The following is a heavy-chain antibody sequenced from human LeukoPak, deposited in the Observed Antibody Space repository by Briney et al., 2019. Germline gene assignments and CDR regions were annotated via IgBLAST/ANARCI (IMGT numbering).Heavy chain of an antibody. J-gene: IGHJ4*02. D-gene: IGHD6-19*01. V-gene: IGHV3-7*05. CDR3: AREAGWDKFDY. CDR2: IYPDGNGK. CDR1: GFTFSSYW. Sequence: GSLTLYCAASGFTFSSYWMSWLGQAPGKGLEWVANIYPDGNGKLYVDSAKGRFTISRDDAKDSLYLQINSLRADDTAMYYCAREAGWDKFDYWGQGTLVTVS.